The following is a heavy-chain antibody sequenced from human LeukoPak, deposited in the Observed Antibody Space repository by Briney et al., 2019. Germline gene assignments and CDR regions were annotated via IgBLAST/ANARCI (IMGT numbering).Heavy chain of an antibody. V-gene: IGHV3-48*03. Sequence: GGSLRLSCAASGFTFSNYEMNWVRQAPGKGLEWVSYISSSGSTIYYADSVKGRFTISRDNAKNSLYLQMNSLRAEDTAVYYCARDRIQLERRGYGMDVWGQGTTVTVSS. CDR2: ISSSGSTI. J-gene: IGHJ6*02. CDR3: ARDRIQLERRGYGMDV. CDR1: GFTFSNYE. D-gene: IGHD1-1*01.